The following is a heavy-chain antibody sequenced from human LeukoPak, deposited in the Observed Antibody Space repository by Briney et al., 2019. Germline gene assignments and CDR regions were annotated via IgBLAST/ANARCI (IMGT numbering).Heavy chain of an antibody. CDR2: INHSGST. CDR1: GGSFSGYY. J-gene: IGHJ4*02. D-gene: IGHD2-21*02. CDR3: ARRRVVTASFDY. Sequence: SETLSLTCAVYGGSFSGYYWSWIRQPPGKGLEWIGEINHSGSTNYNPSLKSRVTISVDTSKNQFSLKLSSVTAADTAVYYCARRRVVTASFDYWGKVTLVNVSS. V-gene: IGHV4-34*01.